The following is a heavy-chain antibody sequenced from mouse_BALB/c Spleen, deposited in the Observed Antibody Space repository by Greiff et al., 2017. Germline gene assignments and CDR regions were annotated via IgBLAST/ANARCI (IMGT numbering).Heavy chain of an antibody. CDR1: GFSLTSYG. CDR2: IWSGGST. J-gene: IGHJ3*01. Sequence: VQLVESGPGLVQPSQSLSITCTVSGFSLTSYGVHWVRQSPGKGLEWLGVIWSGGSTDYNAAFISRLSISKDNSKSQVFFKMNSLQANDTAIYYCARSSYYGYDVWFAYWGQGTLVTVSA. CDR3: ARSSYYGYDVWFAY. V-gene: IGHV2-2*02. D-gene: IGHD2-9*01.